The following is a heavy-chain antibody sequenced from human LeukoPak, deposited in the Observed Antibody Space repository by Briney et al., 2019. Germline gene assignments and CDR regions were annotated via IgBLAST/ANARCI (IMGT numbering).Heavy chain of an antibody. CDR1: GGSLSSSSYY. CDR2: IYYSGST. J-gene: IGHJ5*02. D-gene: IGHD2-2*01. CDR3: ARHPHYCSSTSCPPRWFDP. Sequence: SETLSLTCTVSGGSLSSSSYYWGWLRQPPGTGLEWIGSIYYSGSTYYNPSLKSRVTISVDTSKNQFSLKLSSVTAADTAVYYCARHPHYCSSTSCPPRWFDPWGQGTLVTVSS. V-gene: IGHV4-39*01.